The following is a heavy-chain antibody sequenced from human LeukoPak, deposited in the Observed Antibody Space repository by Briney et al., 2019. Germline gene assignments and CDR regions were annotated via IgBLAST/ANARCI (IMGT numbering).Heavy chain of an antibody. J-gene: IGHJ6*03. CDR3: ARGTDYYYYMDV. D-gene: IGHD1-14*01. CDR1: RGTFSSYA. Sequence: SVKVSCKASRGTFSSYAISWVRQAPGQGLEWMGGIIPIFGTANYAQKFQGRVTITTDESTSTAYMELSSLRSEDTAVYYCARGTDYYYYMDVWGKGTTVTVSS. CDR2: IIPIFGTA. V-gene: IGHV1-69*05.